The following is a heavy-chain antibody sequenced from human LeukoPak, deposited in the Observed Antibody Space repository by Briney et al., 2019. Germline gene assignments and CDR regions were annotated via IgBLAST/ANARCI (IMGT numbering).Heavy chain of an antibody. J-gene: IGHJ4*02. D-gene: IGHD6-13*01. Sequence: ASVKVSCKASGYTFTSYAMHWVRQAPGQGLEWMGWINAGNGNTKYSQKFQGRVTITRDTSASTAYMELSSLRSEDTAVYYCARYRRGQQLIDYWGQGTLVTVSS. CDR1: GYTFTSYA. V-gene: IGHV1-3*01. CDR2: INAGNGNT. CDR3: ARYRRGQQLIDY.